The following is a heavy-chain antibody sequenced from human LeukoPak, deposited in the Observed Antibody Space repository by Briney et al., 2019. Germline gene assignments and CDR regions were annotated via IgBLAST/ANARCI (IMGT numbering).Heavy chain of an antibody. V-gene: IGHV3-30*18. D-gene: IGHD6-19*01. CDR1: GFTFSSYG. CDR3: AKVLSGWAFDY. CDR2: ISYDGSNK. Sequence: GRSLRLSCAASGFTFSSYGMHWVRQAPGKGLEWVAVISYDGSNKYYADSVKGRFTISRDNSKNTLYLQMNSLRAEDTAVYYCAKVLSGWAFDYWGQGTLVTVSS. J-gene: IGHJ4*02.